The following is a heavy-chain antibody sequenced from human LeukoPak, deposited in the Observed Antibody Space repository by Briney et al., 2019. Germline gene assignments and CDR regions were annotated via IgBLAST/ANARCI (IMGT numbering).Heavy chain of an antibody. CDR3: QRITIFGVIIDFDY. Sequence: ASVKVSCKASGYAFAFYGISWVRQAPGQGLEWMGWISVNNGNTNYAQKFQGRVTMTTDTSTSTAYMEVRNLRSDDTAVYFCQRITIFGVIIDFDYWGQGSLVTVSS. CDR1: GYAFAFYG. D-gene: IGHD3-3*01. J-gene: IGHJ4*02. CDR2: ISVNNGNT. V-gene: IGHV1-18*01.